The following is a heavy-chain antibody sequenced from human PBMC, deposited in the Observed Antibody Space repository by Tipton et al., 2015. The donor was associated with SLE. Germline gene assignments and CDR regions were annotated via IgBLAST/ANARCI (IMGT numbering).Heavy chain of an antibody. CDR1: GCSISSHY. V-gene: IGHV4-59*11. CDR2: ISYSETT. D-gene: IGHD2-15*01. CDR3: AGAWQGYCSGGTCYVLDY. J-gene: IGHJ4*02. Sequence: TLSLTCTVSGCSISSHYWSWIRQPPGKGLEWIGYISYSETTNYNPSLKSRVTISVETSQNQFSLKLRSVTAADTAVYYCAGAWQGYCSGGTCYVLDYWGQGTLVTVSS.